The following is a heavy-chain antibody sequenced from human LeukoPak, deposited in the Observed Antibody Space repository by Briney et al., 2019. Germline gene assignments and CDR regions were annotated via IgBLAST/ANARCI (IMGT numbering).Heavy chain of an antibody. CDR2: ISGSGGST. CDR3: AKRARTIFGVVIIPTGAFDP. CDR1: GFTFSSYA. Sequence: GGSLRPSCAASGFTFSSYAMSWVRQAPGKGLEWVSAISGSGGSTYYADSVKGRFTISRDNSKNTLYPQMNSLRAEDTAVYYCAKRARTIFGVVIIPTGAFDPWGQGTLVTVSS. J-gene: IGHJ5*02. D-gene: IGHD3-3*01. V-gene: IGHV3-23*01.